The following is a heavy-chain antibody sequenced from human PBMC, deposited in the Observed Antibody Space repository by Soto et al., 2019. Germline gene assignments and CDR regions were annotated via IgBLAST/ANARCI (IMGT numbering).Heavy chain of an antibody. J-gene: IGHJ4*02. CDR3: TTPVWFGELLLFDY. D-gene: IGHD3-10*01. CDR2: IKSKTDGGTT. CDR1: GFTVSSNY. V-gene: IGHV3-15*01. Sequence: PGGSLRLSCAVSGFTVSSNYMNWVRQAPGKGLEWVGRIKSKTDGGTTDYAAPVKGRFTISRDDSKNTLYLQMNSLKTEDTAVYYCTTPVWFGELLLFDYWGQGTLVTVSS.